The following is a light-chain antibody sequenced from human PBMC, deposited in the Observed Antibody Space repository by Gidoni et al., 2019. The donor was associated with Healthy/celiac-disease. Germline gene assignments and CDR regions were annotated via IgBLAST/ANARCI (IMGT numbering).Light chain of an antibody. Sequence: QSALTQPASVSGPPGQSITISCTGTSSDVGSSNLVSWYQQHPGKAPQLMIYEGSKRPSGVSNRFSGSKSGNTASLTISGLQAEDEADYYCCSYAGSSTPWVFGGGTKLTVL. V-gene: IGLV2-23*01. CDR2: EGS. CDR1: SSDVGSSNL. CDR3: CSYAGSSTPWV. J-gene: IGLJ3*02.